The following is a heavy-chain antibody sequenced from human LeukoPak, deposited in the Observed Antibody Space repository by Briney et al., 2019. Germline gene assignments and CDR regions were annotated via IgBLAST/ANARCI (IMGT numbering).Heavy chain of an antibody. CDR2: IHTSGST. J-gene: IGHJ3*02. V-gene: IGHV4-4*07. Sequence: SETLSLTCTVSGGSISSYYWSWIRQSAGKGLEWIGRIHTSGSTNYNPSFKSRVTMSGDTSKNQVSLKLSSVSAADTAVYYCARGRYYYDSSGYDAFDIWGQGTMVTVSS. CDR1: GGSISSYY. CDR3: ARGRYYYDSSGYDAFDI. D-gene: IGHD3-22*01.